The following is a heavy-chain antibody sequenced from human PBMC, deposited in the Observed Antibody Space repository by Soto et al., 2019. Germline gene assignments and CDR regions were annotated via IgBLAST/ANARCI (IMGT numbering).Heavy chain of an antibody. Sequence: QVQLVQSGAEVKKPGASVKVSCKASGYTFTSYYMHWVRQAPGQGLEWMGIINPSGGSTSYAQKFQERITMTRDTSTGTVYMELSSLRSEATAVYYCARGTRNYYDISGYVKLDYWGQGTLVTVSS. J-gene: IGHJ4*02. D-gene: IGHD3-22*01. CDR2: INPSGGST. CDR3: ARGTRNYYDISGYVKLDY. V-gene: IGHV1-46*01. CDR1: GYTFTSYY.